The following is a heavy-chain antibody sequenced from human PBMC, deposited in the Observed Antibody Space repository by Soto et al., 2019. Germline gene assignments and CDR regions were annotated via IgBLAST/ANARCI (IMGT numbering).Heavy chain of an antibody. CDR3: ATSNWFDP. V-gene: IGHV4-39*01. CDR2: IYYSGST. CDR1: GGSISSRGYY. Sequence: QLQLQESGPGLVKPSETLSLTCTVSGGSISSRGYYWGWIRQPPGKGLEWIGTIYYSGSTYYNPSLQSRFTISVDTSKNQFSLKLSSVTAADTAVYYCATSNWFDPWGQGTLVTVSS. J-gene: IGHJ5*02.